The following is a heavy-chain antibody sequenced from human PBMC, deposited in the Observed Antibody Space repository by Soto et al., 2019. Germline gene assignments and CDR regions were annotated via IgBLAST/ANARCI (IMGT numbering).Heavy chain of an antibody. D-gene: IGHD3-3*01. V-gene: IGHV3-21*01. Sequence: PGGSLRLSCAASGFTFSSYIMNWVRQATGKGLEWVSSISSSSSYIYYADSVKGRFTISRDNAKNSLYLQMNSLRAEDTAVYYCARDYDFWSGSPSGGMDVWGQGTTVTV. CDR3: ARDYDFWSGSPSGGMDV. CDR1: GFTFSSYI. CDR2: ISSSSSYI. J-gene: IGHJ6*02.